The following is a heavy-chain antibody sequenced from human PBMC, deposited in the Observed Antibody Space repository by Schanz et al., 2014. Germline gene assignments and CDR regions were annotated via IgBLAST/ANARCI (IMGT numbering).Heavy chain of an antibody. CDR1: RFAFSNCG. D-gene: IGHD3-3*01. CDR2: IRYDASNE. V-gene: IGHV3-30*02. CDR3: ASPSVS. Sequence: QAQLVESGGGVVQPGGSLRLSCAASRFAFSNCGMHWVRQAPGKGLEWVAFIRYDASNEYYADSVKGRFTISRDNSKNTLYLQMNSLRAEDTAVYYCASPSVSWGQGTMVTVSS. J-gene: IGHJ3*01.